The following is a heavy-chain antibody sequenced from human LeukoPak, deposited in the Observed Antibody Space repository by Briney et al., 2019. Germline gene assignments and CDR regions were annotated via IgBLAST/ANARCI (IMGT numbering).Heavy chain of an antibody. V-gene: IGHV3-23*01. Sequence: QPGGSLRLSCAASGFTFSSYAMSWVRQAPGKGLEWVSAISGSGGSTYYVDYVKGRFTISRDNSKNTLYLQMNSLRVEDTAVYYCARAGNTRFDYWGQGTLVTVSS. D-gene: IGHD3-10*01. J-gene: IGHJ4*02. CDR2: ISGSGGST. CDR1: GFTFSSYA. CDR3: ARAGNTRFDY.